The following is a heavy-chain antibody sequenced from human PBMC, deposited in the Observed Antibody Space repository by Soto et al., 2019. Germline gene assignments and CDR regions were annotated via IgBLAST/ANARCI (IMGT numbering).Heavy chain of an antibody. V-gene: IGHV4-34*01. CDR3: ARAWFLAYYYYGMDV. J-gene: IGHJ6*02. CDR2: INHSGST. Sequence: PSETLSLTCAVYGGSFSGYYWSWIRQPPGKGLEWIGEINHSGSTNYNPSLKSRVTISVDTSKNQFSLKLSSVTAADTAVYYCARAWFLAYYYYGMDVWGQGTTVTVSS. CDR1: GGSFSGYY. D-gene: IGHD3-3*01.